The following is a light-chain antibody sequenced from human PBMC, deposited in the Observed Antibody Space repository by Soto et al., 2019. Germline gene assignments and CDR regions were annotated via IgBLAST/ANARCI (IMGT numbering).Light chain of an antibody. Sequence: QSALTQPASVSGSPGQSITISCTGTSSDIGSYNLVSWYQHYPGKAPKLIIYEGTKRPSGVANRFSGSKSGNTASLTISGLQAEDEADYYCCAYANSYVFGTGTKLTVL. J-gene: IGLJ1*01. V-gene: IGLV2-23*01. CDR2: EGT. CDR3: CAYANSYV. CDR1: SSDIGSYNL.